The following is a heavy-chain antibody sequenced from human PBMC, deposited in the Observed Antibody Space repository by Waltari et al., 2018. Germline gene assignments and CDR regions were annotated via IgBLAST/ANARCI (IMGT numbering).Heavy chain of an antibody. CDR3: ARVLIRTSGLNFDS. V-gene: IGHV4-39*07. J-gene: IGHJ4*02. Sequence: QQESGPSLVKPSETLSLTCTVSYWSISSRSYYWGWIRLAPGKGLEWIGHIYYSGSSYHNPSPKGRITMSVCSSKNQFSLPLSSVTAADTAVYYCARVLIRTSGLNFDSWGQGSLVTVSS. D-gene: IGHD3-16*01. CDR2: IYYSGSS. CDR1: YWSISSRSYY.